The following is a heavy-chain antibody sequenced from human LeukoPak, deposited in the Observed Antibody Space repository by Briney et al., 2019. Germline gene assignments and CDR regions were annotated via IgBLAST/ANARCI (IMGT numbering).Heavy chain of an antibody. CDR2: ISGSGSNT. CDR1: GIIFSDSG. Sequence: GGSLRLSCAASGIIFSDSGMSWVRQAPGKGLEWVSTISGSGSNTHYADSVKGRFTISRDNYKDTLYMQMNSLRAEDTAVYYCAKDREEANWFDPWGQGTLVTVSS. V-gene: IGHV3-23*01. D-gene: IGHD1-26*01. J-gene: IGHJ5*02. CDR3: AKDREEANWFDP.